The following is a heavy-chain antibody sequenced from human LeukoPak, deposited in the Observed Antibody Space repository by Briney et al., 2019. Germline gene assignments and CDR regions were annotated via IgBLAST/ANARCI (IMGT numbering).Heavy chain of an antibody. CDR2: ISYDGSNK. Sequence: GSLRLSCAASGFTFSSYAMHWVRQAPGKGLEWVAVISYDGSNKYYADSVKGRFTISRDNSKNTLYLQMNSLRAEDTAVYYCARDYPGGWNSLDYWGQGTLVTVSS. V-gene: IGHV3-30*04. CDR3: ARDYPGGWNSLDY. D-gene: IGHD1-7*01. J-gene: IGHJ4*02. CDR1: GFTFSSYA.